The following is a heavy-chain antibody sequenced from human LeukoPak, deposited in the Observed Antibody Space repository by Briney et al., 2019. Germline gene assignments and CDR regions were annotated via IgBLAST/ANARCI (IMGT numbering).Heavy chain of an antibody. J-gene: IGHJ3*02. CDR2: FDPEDGET. CDR3: ATASWREGHGGAFDI. V-gene: IGHV1-24*01. Sequence: ASVKVSCKVSGYTLTELSMHWVRQAPGKGLEWMGGFDPEDGETIYAQKFQGRVTMTEDTSTDTAYMELSSLRSEDTAVYYCATASWREGHGGAFDIWGQGTMVTVSS. CDR1: GYTLTELS. D-gene: IGHD6-13*01.